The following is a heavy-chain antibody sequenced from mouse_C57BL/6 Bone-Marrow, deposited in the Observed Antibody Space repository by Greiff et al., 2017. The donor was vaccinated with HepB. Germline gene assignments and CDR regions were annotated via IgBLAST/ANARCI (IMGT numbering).Heavy chain of an antibody. Sequence: VQLKESGPELVKPGASVKISCKASGYSFTDYNMNWVKQSNGKSLEWIGVINPNYGTTSYNQKFKGKATLTVDQSSSTAYMQLNSLTSDDSAVYYCAREIYYYGSSYGYFDVWGTGTTVTVSS. V-gene: IGHV1-39*01. CDR1: GYSFTDYN. J-gene: IGHJ1*03. D-gene: IGHD1-1*01. CDR2: INPNYGTT. CDR3: AREIYYYGSSYGYFDV.